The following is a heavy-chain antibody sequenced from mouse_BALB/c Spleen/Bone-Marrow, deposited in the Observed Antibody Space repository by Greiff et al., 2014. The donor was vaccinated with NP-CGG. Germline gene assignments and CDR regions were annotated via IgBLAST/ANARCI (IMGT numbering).Heavy chain of an antibody. CDR1: GFNIKDTY. J-gene: IGHJ4*01. Sequence: VQLKESGAELVKPGASVKLSCTASGFNIKDTYMHWVKQRPEQGLEWIGRIDPVNGNTKYDPKFQGKATITADTSSNTAYLQLSSLTSEDTAVYYCARVYPNAMDYWGQGTSVTVSS. CDR3: ARVYPNAMDY. D-gene: IGHD2-1*01. V-gene: IGHV14-3*02. CDR2: IDPVNGNT.